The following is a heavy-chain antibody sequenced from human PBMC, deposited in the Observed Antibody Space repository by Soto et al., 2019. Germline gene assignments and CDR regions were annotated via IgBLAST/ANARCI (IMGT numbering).Heavy chain of an antibody. CDR1: GGSISSYY. V-gene: IGHV4-59*08. D-gene: IGHD3-3*01. Sequence: SETLSLTCTVSGGSISSYYWSWIRQPPGKGLEWIGYIYYSGSTNYNPSLKSRVTISVDTSKNQFSLKLSSVTAADTAVYYCARHRYDFWSDPLCYYYYYMDVWGKGTTVTVSS. CDR2: IYYSGST. CDR3: ARHRYDFWSDPLCYYYYYMDV. J-gene: IGHJ6*03.